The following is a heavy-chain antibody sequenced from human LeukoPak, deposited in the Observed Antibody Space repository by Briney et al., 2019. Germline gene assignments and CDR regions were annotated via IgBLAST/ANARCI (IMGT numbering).Heavy chain of an antibody. D-gene: IGHD1-1*01. CDR2: IYSGGST. CDR3: ARSEGTGIIYYGMDV. J-gene: IGHJ6*02. Sequence: GGSLRLSCAASGFTVSSSYMSWVRQASGKGLEWVSVIYSGGSTVYADSVKGRFTISRDNSKNTVYLQMNSLRAEDTAVYYCARSEGTGIIYYGMDVWGQGTTVTVSS. V-gene: IGHV3-66*01. CDR1: GFTVSSSY.